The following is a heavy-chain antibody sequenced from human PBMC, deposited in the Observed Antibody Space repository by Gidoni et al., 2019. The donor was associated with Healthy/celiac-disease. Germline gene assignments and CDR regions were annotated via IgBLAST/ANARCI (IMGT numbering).Heavy chain of an antibody. CDR1: GGSISSRRYY. Sequence: QPQLQESGPGLVKPSKTLSLTCTVSGGSISSRRYYWGWTRQPPGKGLEWIGSIYSSESTYYNPSRKSRVTIAVDTSKNQFSLKLSSVTAADTAVYYCARQYRARAYYYYYGMDVWGQGTTVTISS. CDR3: ARQYRARAYYYYYGMDV. CDR2: IYSSEST. V-gene: IGHV4-39*01. J-gene: IGHJ6*02. D-gene: IGHD3-10*01.